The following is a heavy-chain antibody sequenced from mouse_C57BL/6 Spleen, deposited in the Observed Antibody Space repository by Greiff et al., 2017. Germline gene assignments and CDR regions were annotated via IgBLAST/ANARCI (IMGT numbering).Heavy chain of an antibody. V-gene: IGHV1-55*01. CDR1: GYTFTSYW. CDR3: AIYGSSYEAMDY. Sequence: VQLQQPGAELVKPGASVKMSCKASGYTFTSYWITWVKQRPGQGLEWIGDIYPGSGSTNYNEKLKSKATLTVDTSSSTAYMQLSSLTSEDSTVYYCAIYGSSYEAMDYWSQGTSVTVTS. CDR2: IYPGSGST. J-gene: IGHJ4*01. D-gene: IGHD1-1*01.